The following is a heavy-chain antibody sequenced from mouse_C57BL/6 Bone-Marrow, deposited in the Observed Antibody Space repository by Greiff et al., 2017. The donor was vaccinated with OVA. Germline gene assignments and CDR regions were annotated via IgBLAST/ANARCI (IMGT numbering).Heavy chain of an antibody. Sequence: QVQLQQSGAELARPGASVKLSCKASGYTFTSYGISWVKQRTGQGLEWIGEIYPRSGNTYYNEKFKGKATLTADKSSSTAYRELRSLTSEDSAVYFCARAGGGSSPRFAYWGQGTLVTVSA. D-gene: IGHD1-1*01. CDR2: IYPRSGNT. V-gene: IGHV1-81*01. J-gene: IGHJ3*01. CDR3: ARAGGGSSPRFAY. CDR1: GYTFTSYG.